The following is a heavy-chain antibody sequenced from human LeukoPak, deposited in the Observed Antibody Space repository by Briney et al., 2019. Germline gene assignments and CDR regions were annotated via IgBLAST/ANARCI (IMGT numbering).Heavy chain of an antibody. CDR2: IWYDGSNK. CDR1: GFTSSSYG. CDR3: ARDGPYYDSSGYYYSYFDY. J-gene: IGHJ4*02. Sequence: GGSLRLSCAASGFTSSSYGMHWVRQAPGKGLEWVAVIWYDGSNKYYADSVKGRFTISRDNSKNTLYLQMNSLRAEDTAVYYCARDGPYYDSSGYYYSYFDYWGQGTLVTVSS. V-gene: IGHV3-33*01. D-gene: IGHD3-22*01.